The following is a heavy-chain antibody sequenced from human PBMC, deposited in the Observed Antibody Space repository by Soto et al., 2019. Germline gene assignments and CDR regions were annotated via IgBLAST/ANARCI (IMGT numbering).Heavy chain of an antibody. V-gene: IGHV3-15*01. CDR3: TTDIWASKATDY. CDR2: IKTKTEGGTT. Sequence: KPGGSLRLSCAGSGFTSSNAWMNWVRQAPGKGLEWVGRIKTKTEGGTTDYAASVKGRFTISRDDSKNTLYLQVNSLKIEDTAVYYCTTDIWASKATDYWGQGTLVTVSS. D-gene: IGHD7-27*01. J-gene: IGHJ4*02. CDR1: GFTSSNAW.